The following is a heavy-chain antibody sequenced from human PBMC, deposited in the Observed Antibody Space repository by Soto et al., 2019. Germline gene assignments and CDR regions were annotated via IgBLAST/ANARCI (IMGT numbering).Heavy chain of an antibody. D-gene: IGHD3-10*01. CDR1: GFTFSSYS. CDR3: ARDLASGWFTMVRGVIIPDYYYGMDV. J-gene: IGHJ6*02. Sequence: LRLSCAASGFTFSSYSMNWVRQAPGKGLEWVSYISSSSSTIYYADSVKGRFTISRDNAKNSLYLQMNSLRDEDTAVYYCARDLASGWFTMVRGVIIPDYYYGMDVWGQGTTVTVSS. CDR2: ISSSSSTI. V-gene: IGHV3-48*02.